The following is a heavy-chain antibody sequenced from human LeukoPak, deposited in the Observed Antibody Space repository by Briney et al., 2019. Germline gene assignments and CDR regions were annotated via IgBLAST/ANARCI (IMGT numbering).Heavy chain of an antibody. CDR2: ISSSTLKI. Sequence: GGSLRLSCAASGFTFSKYAMTWVRQAPGKGLEWVSAISSSTLKIYYADSVKGRFTISRDNAKNSLYLQVNSLRAEDTAVYYCARSPTFRGWFDPWGQGTLVTVSS. V-gene: IGHV3-21*01. CDR3: ARSPTFRGWFDP. CDR1: GFTFSKYA. J-gene: IGHJ5*02. D-gene: IGHD2/OR15-2a*01.